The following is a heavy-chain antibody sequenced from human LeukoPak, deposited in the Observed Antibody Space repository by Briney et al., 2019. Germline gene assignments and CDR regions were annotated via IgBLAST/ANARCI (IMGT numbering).Heavy chain of an antibody. Sequence: PGGSLRLSCAASGFTFNSSGIHWVRQAPGKGLEWVAFIRFDGSNNYYADSVKGRFTISRDNSKNTLYLQMNSLRAEDTAVYYCAKDGGGYYPYYYYYMDVWGKGTTVTISS. CDR1: GFTFNSSG. CDR2: IRFDGSNN. V-gene: IGHV3-30*02. D-gene: IGHD3-22*01. J-gene: IGHJ6*03. CDR3: AKDGGGYYPYYYYYMDV.